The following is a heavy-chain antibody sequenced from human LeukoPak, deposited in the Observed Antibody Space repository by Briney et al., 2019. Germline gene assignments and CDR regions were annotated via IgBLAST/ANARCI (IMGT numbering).Heavy chain of an antibody. Sequence: ASVKVSCKASGYTFTGYHMHWVRQAPGQGLEWMGRINPNSGDTNYAQKFQGRVTMTRDTSISTAYMELSRLRSDDTAVYYCARDWPITGTFDYWGQGTLVTVSS. J-gene: IGHJ4*02. CDR1: GYTFTGYH. D-gene: IGHD1-7*01. CDR2: INPNSGDT. V-gene: IGHV1-2*06. CDR3: ARDWPITGTFDY.